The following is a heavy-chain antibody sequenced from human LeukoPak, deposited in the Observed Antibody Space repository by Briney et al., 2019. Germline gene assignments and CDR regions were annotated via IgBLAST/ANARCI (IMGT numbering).Heavy chain of an antibody. V-gene: IGHV3-7*01. CDR3: ARGGEAHYYYGSGLATAFDI. CDR2: IKQDGSEK. CDR1: GFTFSSYW. D-gene: IGHD3-10*01. J-gene: IGHJ3*02. Sequence: GGSLRLSCAASGFTFSSYWMSWVRQAPGKGLEWVANIKQDGSEKYYVDSVKGRFTISRDNAKNSLYLQMNSLRAEDTAVYYCARGGEAHYYYGSGLATAFDIWGQGTMVTVSS.